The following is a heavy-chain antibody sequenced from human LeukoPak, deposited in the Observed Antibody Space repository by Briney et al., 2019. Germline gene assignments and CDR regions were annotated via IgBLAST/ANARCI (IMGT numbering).Heavy chain of an antibody. V-gene: IGHV5-51*06. CDR1: GYSFTDYW. CDR3: ARAFQGYVSSCHNYFDP. Sequence: GESLKISCKGSGYSFTDYWIGWVRQMPGKGLEWMEIIYPPDSDTRYSPSFQGQVTLSVDKSISTAYLQWSSLKASDTAIYYCARAFQGYVSSCHNYFDPWGQGTLVTVSS. D-gene: IGHD2-2*01. J-gene: IGHJ5*02. CDR2: IYPPDSDT.